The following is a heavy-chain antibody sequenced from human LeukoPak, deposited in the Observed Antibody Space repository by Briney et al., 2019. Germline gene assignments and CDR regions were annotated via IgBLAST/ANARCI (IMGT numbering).Heavy chain of an antibody. CDR1: GFTFSSYG. CDR3: AKDPNYGSGSYYGY. CDR2: IWYDGSNK. V-gene: IGHV3-33*06. J-gene: IGHJ4*02. D-gene: IGHD3-10*01. Sequence: PGRSLRLSCAASGFTFSSYGMHWVRQAPGKGLEWVAVIWYDGSNKYYADSVKGRFTISRDNSKNTLYLQMNSLRAEDTAAYYCAKDPNYGSGSYYGYWGQGTLVTVSS.